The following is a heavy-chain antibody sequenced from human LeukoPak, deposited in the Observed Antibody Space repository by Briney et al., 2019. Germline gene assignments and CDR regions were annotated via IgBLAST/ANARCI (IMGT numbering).Heavy chain of an antibody. V-gene: IGHV1-2*02. Sequence: ASVKVSCKASGYTFTGYYMHWVRQAPGQGLEWMGWINPNSGGTNYAQKLQGRVTMTTDTSTSTAYMELRSLRSDDTAVYYCARALADFWSGYYTEYYFDYWDQGTLVTVSS. J-gene: IGHJ4*02. CDR1: GYTFTGYY. CDR2: INPNSGGT. CDR3: ARALADFWSGYYTEYYFDY. D-gene: IGHD3-3*01.